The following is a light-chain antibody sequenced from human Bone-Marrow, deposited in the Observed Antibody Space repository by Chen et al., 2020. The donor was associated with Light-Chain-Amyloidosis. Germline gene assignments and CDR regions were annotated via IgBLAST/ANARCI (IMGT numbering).Light chain of an antibody. CDR1: QAISRW. J-gene: IGKJ1*01. CDR3: QQSNSFPRT. Sequence: DIQMTQSPSSVSASVGDRVTITCRAKQAISRWLAWYQQKPGKAPQLLIYGASTLQSGVPSRFSGSGSGTDFTLTIHTLQPEDFAAYYCQQSNSFPRTLGQGTKVEIK. CDR2: GAS. V-gene: IGKV1-12*01.